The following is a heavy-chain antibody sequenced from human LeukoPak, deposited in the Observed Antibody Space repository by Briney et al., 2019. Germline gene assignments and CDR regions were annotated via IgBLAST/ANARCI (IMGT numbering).Heavy chain of an antibody. CDR1: GLTFSSYA. CDR3: AKGNIAELPAAPYY. CDR2: ISGSSGHT. D-gene: IGHD2-2*01. Sequence: GGSLRLSCAASGLTFSSYAMSWVRQAPGKGLEWVSAISGSSGHTYYADSVKGRFTISRDNSKNTLYLQMNSLRAEDTALYYCAKGNIAELPAAPYYWGQGTLVTVSS. V-gene: IGHV3-23*01. J-gene: IGHJ4*02.